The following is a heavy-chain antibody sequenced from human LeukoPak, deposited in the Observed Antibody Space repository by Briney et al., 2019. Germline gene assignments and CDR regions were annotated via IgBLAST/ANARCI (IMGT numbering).Heavy chain of an antibody. J-gene: IGHJ4*02. Sequence: GGSLRLSCAASGFTFSNYWLHWVRQGPGKGLVWVSRINSDGSSTTYADSVKGRFTISRDIASNTLYLHMSSLRAEDAAVYYCARDASGRRGSYSNVFDYWGQGTLVSVSS. CDR3: ARDASGRRGSYSNVFDY. CDR2: INSDGSST. CDR1: GFTFSNYW. V-gene: IGHV3-74*01. D-gene: IGHD1-26*01.